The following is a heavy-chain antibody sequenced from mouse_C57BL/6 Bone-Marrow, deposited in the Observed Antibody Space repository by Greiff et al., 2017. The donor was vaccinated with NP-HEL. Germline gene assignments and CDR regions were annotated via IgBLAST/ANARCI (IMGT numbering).Heavy chain of an antibody. J-gene: IGHJ4*01. CDR2: LSSGGSST. Sequence: VQLKESGGDLVKPGGSLKLSCAASGFTFSSYGMSWVRQTPDKRLEWVATLSSGGSSTYYLDSVKGRFTSSRDNAKNTLYLQMSSLKSEDTAMYYCARHRSAMDYWGQGTSVTVSS. CDR1: GFTFSSYG. V-gene: IGHV5-6*01. CDR3: ARHRSAMDY.